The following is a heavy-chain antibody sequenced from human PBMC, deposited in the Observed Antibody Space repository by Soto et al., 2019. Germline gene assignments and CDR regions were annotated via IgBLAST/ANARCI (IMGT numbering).Heavy chain of an antibody. CDR1: GLRFSGYW. CDR3: ARDTPFNWFNT. J-gene: IGHJ5*02. CDR2: IDNDGSVT. V-gene: IGHV3-74*01. Sequence: LXLSCTASGLRFSGYWMHWVSQAPGKGLVCVSRIDNDGSVTNYADSVEGRFTISRDDAKNTVYLQMNSLRVEETALYYCARDTPFNWFNTWGQGLLVTVSS.